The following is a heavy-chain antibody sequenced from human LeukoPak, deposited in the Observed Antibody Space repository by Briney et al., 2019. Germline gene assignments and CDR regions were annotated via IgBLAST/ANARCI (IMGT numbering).Heavy chain of an antibody. V-gene: IGHV4-31*03. CDR3: ARGLYYDSSGYYGYYFDY. Sequence: PSETLSLTCTVSGGSISIGGYDWGWIRHHPGRGLEWIGHIYYRGRAYYSSPLRSRVSISIDTSNNQFSLELSSVTAADTAVYYCARGLYYDSSGYYGYYFDYWGQGTLVTVSS. CDR2: IYYRGRA. CDR1: GGSISIGGYD. D-gene: IGHD3-22*01. J-gene: IGHJ4*02.